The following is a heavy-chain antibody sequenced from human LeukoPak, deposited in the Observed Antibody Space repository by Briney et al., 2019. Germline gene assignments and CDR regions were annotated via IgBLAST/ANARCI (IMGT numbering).Heavy chain of an antibody. V-gene: IGHV4-34*01. CDR2: INHSGST. CDR3: AATMIAHPRRFDI. J-gene: IGHJ3*02. D-gene: IGHD3-22*01. Sequence: SETLSLTCAVYGGSFSGYYWSWIRQPPGKGLEWIGEINHSGSTNYNPSLKSRVTISVDTSKNQFSLKLSSVTAADTAVYYCAATMIAHPRRFDIWGQGTMVTVSS. CDR1: GGSFSGYY.